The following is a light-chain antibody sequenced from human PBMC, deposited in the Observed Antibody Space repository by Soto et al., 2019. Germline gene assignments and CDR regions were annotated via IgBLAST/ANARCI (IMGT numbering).Light chain of an antibody. CDR2: VNSDGSH. J-gene: IGLJ3*02. V-gene: IGLV4-69*01. CDR3: QTWGTGINWV. Sequence: QPVLTQSPSASASLGASVKLTCTLGSGHSTYAIAWHQLQPEKGPRYLMKVNSDGSHSKGDGIPDRFSGSSSGAERYLTISSLQSEDEADYYCQTWGTGINWVFGGGTKLTVL. CDR1: SGHSTYA.